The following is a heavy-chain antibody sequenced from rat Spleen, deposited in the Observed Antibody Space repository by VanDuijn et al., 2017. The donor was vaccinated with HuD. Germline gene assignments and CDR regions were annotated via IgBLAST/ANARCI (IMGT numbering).Heavy chain of an antibody. Sequence: EVQLVESGGGLVQPGRSMKLSCAASGFTFSNYGMAWVRQAQKKGLEWVAYISYDGGSTYYRDPVKGRFTISRDNAKSTLYLQMDSLRSEDTATYYCTTVLPGYPDYWGQGVMVTVSS. D-gene: IGHD1-4*01. CDR1: GFTFSNYG. J-gene: IGHJ2*01. CDR2: ISYDGGST. V-gene: IGHV5-20*01. CDR3: TTVLPGYPDY.